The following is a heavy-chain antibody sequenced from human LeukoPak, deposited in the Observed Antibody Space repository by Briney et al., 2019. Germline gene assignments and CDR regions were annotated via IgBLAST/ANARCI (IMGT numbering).Heavy chain of an antibody. D-gene: IGHD3-9*01. J-gene: IGHJ5*02. CDR2: IYYSGST. V-gene: IGHV4-59*12. CDR1: GGSISSYY. CDR3: ARREVKIRGVLRYFDHDP. Sequence: PSETLSLTCTVSGGSISSYYWSWIRQPPGKGLEWIGYIYYSGSTNYNPSLKSRVTISVDTSKNQFSLKLSSVTAADTAVYYCARREVKIRGVLRYFDHDPWGQGTLVTVSS.